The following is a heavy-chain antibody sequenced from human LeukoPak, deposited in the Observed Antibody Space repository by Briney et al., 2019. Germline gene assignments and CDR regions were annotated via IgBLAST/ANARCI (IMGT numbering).Heavy chain of an antibody. J-gene: IGHJ6*02. V-gene: IGHV1-18*01. CDR1: GYTFTSYG. Sequence: ASVKVSCKASGYTFTSYGISSVRQAPGQGLEWMGWISAYNGNTNYAQKLQGRVTMTTDTSTSTAYMELRSLRSDDTAVYYCARDSSSTSSTYYYGMDVWGQGTTVTVSS. CDR2: ISAYNGNT. D-gene: IGHD2-2*01. CDR3: ARDSSSTSSTYYYGMDV.